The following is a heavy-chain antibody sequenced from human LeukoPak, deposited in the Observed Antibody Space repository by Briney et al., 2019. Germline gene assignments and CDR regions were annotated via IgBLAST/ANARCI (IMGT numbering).Heavy chain of an antibody. CDR3: ARTYSGSLNAFDI. J-gene: IGHJ3*02. D-gene: IGHD1-26*01. CDR1: GFAFSSYS. CDR2: ISSSSSTI. V-gene: IGHV3-48*01. Sequence: GGSLRLSCAASGFAFSSYSMNWVRQAPGKGLEWVSYISSSSSTIYYADSVKGRFTISRDNAKNSLYLQMNSLRAEDTAVYYCARTYSGSLNAFDIRGQGTMVTVSS.